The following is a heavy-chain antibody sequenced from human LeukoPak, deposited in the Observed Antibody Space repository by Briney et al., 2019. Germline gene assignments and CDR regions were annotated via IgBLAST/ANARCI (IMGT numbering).Heavy chain of an antibody. J-gene: IGHJ4*02. CDR2: ISWDGGST. V-gene: IGHV3-43D*03. Sequence: GSLRLSCAASGFTFDDYAMHWVRQAPGKGLEWVSLISWDGGSTYYADSVKGRFTISRDNSRNSLYLQMNSLRAEDTALYYCAKGPFLYSSGWYPFDYWGQGTLVTVSS. D-gene: IGHD6-19*01. CDR3: AKGPFLYSSGWYPFDY. CDR1: GFTFDDYA.